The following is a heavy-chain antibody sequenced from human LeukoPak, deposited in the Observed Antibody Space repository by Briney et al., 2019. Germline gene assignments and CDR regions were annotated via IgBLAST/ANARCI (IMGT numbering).Heavy chain of an antibody. J-gene: IGHJ5*02. D-gene: IGHD6-19*01. CDR1: GGSISSYY. Sequence: SETLSLTCTVSGGSISSYYWSWIRQPLGKGLEWIGYIYTSGSTNYNPSLKSRVTISVDTSKNQFSLKLSSVTAADTAVYYCARLEQWLSFDPWGQGTLVTVSS. CDR3: ARLEQWLSFDP. CDR2: IYTSGST. V-gene: IGHV4-4*09.